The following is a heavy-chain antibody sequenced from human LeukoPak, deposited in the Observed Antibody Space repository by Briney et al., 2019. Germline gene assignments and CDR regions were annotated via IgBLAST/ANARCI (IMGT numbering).Heavy chain of an antibody. V-gene: IGHV4-30-2*03. J-gene: IGHJ6*03. CDR2: SYYSGST. Sequence: PAETLSLTCAVSGVSISSGGYSWGWLRQPPGKGLEWVGSSYYSGSTYDDPSLKSRATISVDTSNNQFSLKQSSVTAADTAVYYCARRVGPYYYYMDVWGKGTTVTVSS. CDR1: GVSISSGGYS. CDR3: ARRVGPYYYYMDV.